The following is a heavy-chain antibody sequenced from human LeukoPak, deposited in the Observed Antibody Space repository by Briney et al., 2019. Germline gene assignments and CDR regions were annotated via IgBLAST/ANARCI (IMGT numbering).Heavy chain of an antibody. CDR1: GGSISSYY. V-gene: IGHV4-59*08. D-gene: IGHD2-8*01. CDR2: IYYSGST. J-gene: IGHJ3*02. Sequence: SETLSLTCTVSGGSISSYYWSWIRPPPGKGLEWIGYIYYSGSTNYNPSLKSRVTISVDTSKNQFSLKLSSVTAADTAVYYCARQGVGAFDIWGQGTMVTVSS. CDR3: ARQGVGAFDI.